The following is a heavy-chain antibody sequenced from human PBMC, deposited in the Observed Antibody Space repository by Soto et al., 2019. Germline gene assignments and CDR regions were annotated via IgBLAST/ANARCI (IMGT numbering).Heavy chain of an antibody. J-gene: IGHJ6*02. CDR1: GYSFTSYW. V-gene: IGHV5-10-1*01. D-gene: IGHD2-2*01. CDR3: ARHQDIVVVPAATGPWYSMDV. CDR2: IDPSDSYT. Sequence: PGESLKISCKGSGYSFTSYWISWVRQMPGKGLEWMGRIDPSDSYTNYSPSFQGHVTISADKSISTAYLQWSSLKASDTAMYYCARHQDIVVVPAATGPWYSMDVWGQGTTVTVSS.